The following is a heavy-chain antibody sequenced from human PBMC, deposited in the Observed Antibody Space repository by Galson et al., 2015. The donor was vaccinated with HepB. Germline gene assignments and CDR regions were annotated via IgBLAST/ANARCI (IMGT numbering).Heavy chain of an antibody. J-gene: IGHJ4*02. D-gene: IGHD1-26*01. CDR3: ATTFPRKWELAY. CDR1: GYTLTELS. V-gene: IGHV1-24*01. Sequence: SVKVSCKVSGYTLTELSMHWVRQAPGKGPEWMGGFDPEDGETIYAQKFQGRVTMTEDTSTDTAYMELSSLRSEDTAVYYCATTFPRKWELAYWGQGTLVTVSS. CDR2: FDPEDGET.